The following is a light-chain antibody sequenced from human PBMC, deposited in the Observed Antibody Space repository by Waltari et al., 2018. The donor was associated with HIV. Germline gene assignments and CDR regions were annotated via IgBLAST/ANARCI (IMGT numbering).Light chain of an antibody. CDR2: GAS. CDR3: QQYNNWLFT. CDR1: QSVSSN. Sequence: ELVMTQSPSTLPVSPGERATLPCRASQSVSSNLAWYQQNPGQAPQLLIYGASTRATGIPARFSGSGSGTEFTLTISSLQSEDFAVYYCQQYNNWLFTFGPGTKVDIK. V-gene: IGKV3-15*01. J-gene: IGKJ3*01.